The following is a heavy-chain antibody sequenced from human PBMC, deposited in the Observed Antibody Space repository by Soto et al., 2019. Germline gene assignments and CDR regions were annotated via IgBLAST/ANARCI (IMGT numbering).Heavy chain of an antibody. CDR1: GFTFSSYG. V-gene: IGHV3-33*01. CDR2: IWYDGSNK. J-gene: IGHJ6*02. CDR3: ARDTARAMVRIYYGMDV. D-gene: IGHD3-10*01. Sequence: QVQLVESGGGVVQPGRSLRLSCAASGFTFSSYGMHWVRQAPGKGLEWVAVIWYDGSNKYYADSVKGRFTISRDNSKNTLYLQMNSLRAEDPAVYYCARDTARAMVRIYYGMDVWGQGTTVTVSS.